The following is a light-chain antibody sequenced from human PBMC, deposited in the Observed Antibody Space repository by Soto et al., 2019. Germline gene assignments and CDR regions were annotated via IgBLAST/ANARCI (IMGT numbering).Light chain of an antibody. Sequence: EIVLTQSPATLSLSPGERATLSCRASQSVSNYLAWYQQKPGQAPRLLIYDVTNRATGIPARFSGSGSGTDFTLTIISLEPEDFAFYYCQSLFTFGPGTKVDIK. V-gene: IGKV3-11*01. CDR3: QSLFT. J-gene: IGKJ3*01. CDR2: DVT. CDR1: QSVSNY.